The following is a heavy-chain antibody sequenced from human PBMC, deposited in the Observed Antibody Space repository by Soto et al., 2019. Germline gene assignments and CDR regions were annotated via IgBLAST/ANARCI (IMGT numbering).Heavy chain of an antibody. D-gene: IGHD4-17*01. CDR1: EFIFSSCA. V-gene: IGHV3-23*01. J-gene: IGHJ6*02. CDR3: ARDTAPSDV. Sequence: PGGSLRLSCSASEFIFSSCAMNWVRQAPGKGLEWVSAISGSGGSIYYADSVKGRFTISRDNSKTTLYLEMDSLRSEDTAVYYCARDTAPSDVWGQGTTVTVSS. CDR2: ISGSGGSI.